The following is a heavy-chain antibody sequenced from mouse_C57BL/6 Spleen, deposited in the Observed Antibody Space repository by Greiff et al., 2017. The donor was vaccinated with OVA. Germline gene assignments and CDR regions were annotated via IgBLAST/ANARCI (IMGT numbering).Heavy chain of an antibody. CDR3: ASHYDYDVDYAMGY. V-gene: IGHV5-6*01. D-gene: IGHD2-4*01. CDR1: GFTFSSYG. CDR2: ISSGGSYT. Sequence: DVQLVESGGDLVKPGGSLTLSCAASGFTFSSYGMSWVRQTPDKRLEWVATISSGGSYTYYPDSVKGRFTISRDNAKNTLYLQMSSLKSEDTAMYYCASHYDYDVDYAMGYWGQGTSVTVAS. J-gene: IGHJ4*01.